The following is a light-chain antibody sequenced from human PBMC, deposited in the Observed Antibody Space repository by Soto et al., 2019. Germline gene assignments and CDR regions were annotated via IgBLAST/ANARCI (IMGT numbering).Light chain of an antibody. V-gene: IGKV1-33*01. J-gene: IGKJ1*01. CDR2: DTS. CDR1: QDISNY. Sequence: DIQMTQSPSSLSASVGDRVTITCQASQDISNYLNWYQQKPGKAPKLLIYDTSNLEAGVPSRFSGSGSGTDFIFIISSLQPEDIATYYCQNFDSAPQTFGQGTKVEIK. CDR3: QNFDSAPQT.